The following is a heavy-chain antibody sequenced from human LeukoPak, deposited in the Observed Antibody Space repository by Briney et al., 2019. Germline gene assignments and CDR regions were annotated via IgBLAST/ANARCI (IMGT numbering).Heavy chain of an antibody. CDR3: ARYDILTGASGY. J-gene: IGHJ4*02. V-gene: IGHV1-2*02. CDR2: INPNSGGT. D-gene: IGHD3-9*01. CDR1: GYTFTGYY. Sequence: ASVKVSCKASGYTFTGYYMHWVRQARGHGREWMGWINPNSGGTNHAQKFQGRVTMPRDKSISTAYMALSRLRSDDTAVYYCARYDILTGASGYWGQGTLVTVPS.